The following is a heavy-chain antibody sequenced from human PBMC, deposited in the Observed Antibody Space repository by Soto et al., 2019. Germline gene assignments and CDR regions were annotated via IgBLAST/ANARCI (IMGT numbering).Heavy chain of an antibody. Sequence: DSVKGRFTISRDNAKNSLNLQMNRLRGEDTAVYYCARGPRFQLLPFEYWGRGTVVIVSS. CDR3: ARGPRFQLLPFEY. V-gene: IGHV3-7*01. D-gene: IGHD1-26*01. J-gene: IGHJ4*02.